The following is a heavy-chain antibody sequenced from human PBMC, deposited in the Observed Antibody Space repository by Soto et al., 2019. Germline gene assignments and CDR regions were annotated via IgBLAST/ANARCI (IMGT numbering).Heavy chain of an antibody. CDR2: IIPIPDIT. V-gene: IGHV1-69*08. CDR1: GGTFSTYI. J-gene: IGHJ3*01. D-gene: IGHD3-3*01. CDR3: SRDRITTRGDAFDL. Sequence: QVQLVQSGAEVRKPGSSVKVSCKAPGGTFSTYIISWVRQAPGQGLEWMGRIIPIPDITNYAQKFHGRVTVTADRSTSTAYMELTILKSEDTAVYYCSRDRITTRGDAFDLWGQGTMVTVSS.